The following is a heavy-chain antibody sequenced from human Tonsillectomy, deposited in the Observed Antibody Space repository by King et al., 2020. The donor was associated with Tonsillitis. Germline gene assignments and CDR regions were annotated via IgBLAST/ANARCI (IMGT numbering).Heavy chain of an antibody. CDR1: GGSISSSSYY. J-gene: IGHJ4*02. CDR3: ARHKPTHDYYGSGSYPGPYYFDY. Sequence: QLQESGPGLVKPSETLSLTCTVSGGSISSSSYYWGWIRQPPGKGLEWIGSIYYSGSTYYNPSLKSRVTISVDTSKNQFSLKLSSVTAADTAVYYCARHKPTHDYYGSGSYPGPYYFDYWGQGTLVTVSS. D-gene: IGHD3-10*01. CDR2: IYYSGST. V-gene: IGHV4-39*01.